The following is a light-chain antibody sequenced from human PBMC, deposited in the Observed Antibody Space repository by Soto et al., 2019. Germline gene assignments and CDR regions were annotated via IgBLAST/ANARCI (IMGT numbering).Light chain of an antibody. CDR3: SSYTSSSTPV. J-gene: IGLJ1*01. V-gene: IGLV2-14*01. CDR1: SSDVGGYNY. Sequence: QSALTQPASVSGPPGQSITISCTGTSSDVGGYNYVSWYQQHPGKAPKLMIYEVSNRPSGVSNRFSGSKSGNTASLTISGLQAEDEADYYCSSYTSSSTPVFGTGTKLTVL. CDR2: EVS.